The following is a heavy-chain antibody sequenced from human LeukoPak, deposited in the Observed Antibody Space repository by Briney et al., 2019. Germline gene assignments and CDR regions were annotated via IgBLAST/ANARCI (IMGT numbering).Heavy chain of an antibody. D-gene: IGHD2-8*01. CDR1: GYTFTGYY. CDR3: VRDRNGAPVVY. Sequence: ASVKVSCKAPGYTFTGYYMHWVRQAPGQGLEWMGWINPNSGGTNYAQKFQGRVTMTRDTSISTAYMELSRLRSDDTAVYYCVRDRNGAPVVYWGQGTLVTVSS. V-gene: IGHV1-2*02. J-gene: IGHJ4*02. CDR2: INPNSGGT.